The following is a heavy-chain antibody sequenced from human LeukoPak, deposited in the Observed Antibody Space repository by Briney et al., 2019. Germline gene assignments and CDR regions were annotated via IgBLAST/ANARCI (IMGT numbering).Heavy chain of an antibody. Sequence: ESGGSLRLSCAASGFTFSSYAMSWVRQAPGKGLEWVSAISGSGGSTYYADSVKGRFTISRDNSKNTLYLQMNSLRAEDTAVYYCARTYSSGWYGFDYWGQGTLVTVSS. J-gene: IGHJ4*02. CDR3: ARTYSSGWYGFDY. D-gene: IGHD6-19*01. CDR1: GFTFSSYA. V-gene: IGHV3-23*01. CDR2: ISGSGGST.